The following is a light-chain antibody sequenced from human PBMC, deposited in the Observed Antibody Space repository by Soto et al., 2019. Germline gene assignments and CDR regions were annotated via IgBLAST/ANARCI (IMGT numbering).Light chain of an antibody. V-gene: IGKV3-20*01. CDR2: GAS. Sequence: EVVLTQSPVSLSLSPGERATFSCRASQSVGSNFFAWYQQKPGQAPRLLIYGASTRATGIPDRFSGSGSGTYFTLTISRLEPEDFAVYYCQQFDSSVTFGQGTKVEI. CDR3: QQFDSSVT. J-gene: IGKJ1*01. CDR1: QSVGSNF.